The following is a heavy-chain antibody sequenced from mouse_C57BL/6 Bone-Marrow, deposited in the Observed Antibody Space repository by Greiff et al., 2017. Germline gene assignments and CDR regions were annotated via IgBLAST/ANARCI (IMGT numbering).Heavy chain of an antibody. CDR1: GYTFTDYY. V-gene: IGHV1-26*01. J-gene: IGHJ4*01. CDR2: INPNNGGT. Sequence: VQLKQSGPELVKPGASVKISCKASGYTFTDYYMNWVKQSHGKSLEWIGDINPNNGGTSYNQQFKGKATLTVDKSSSTAYMELRSLTSEDSAVYYCARLEAYAMDYWGQGTSVTFSS. CDR3: ARLEAYAMDY.